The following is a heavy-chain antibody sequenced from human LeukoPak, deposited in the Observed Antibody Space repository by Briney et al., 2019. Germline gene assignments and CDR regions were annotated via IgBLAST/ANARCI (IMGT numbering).Heavy chain of an antibody. Sequence: PGGSLRLSCAASGFTVRSTYMSWVRQAPGKGLEWVSSISPRSDYIYYADSLKGRFTISRDNAKDSLYLQMNSLRAEDTAVYYCSRGGTDDPFNSWGQGTLVTVSS. V-gene: IGHV3-21*01. CDR2: ISPRSDYI. J-gene: IGHJ4*02. D-gene: IGHD1-1*01. CDR3: SRGGTDDPFNS. CDR1: GFTVRSTY.